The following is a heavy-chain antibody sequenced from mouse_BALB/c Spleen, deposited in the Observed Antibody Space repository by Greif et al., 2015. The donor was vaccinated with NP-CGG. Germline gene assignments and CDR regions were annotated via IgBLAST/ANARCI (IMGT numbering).Heavy chain of an antibody. D-gene: IGHD2-1*01. V-gene: IGHV5-6-3*01. CDR3: ARGYGNYGDY. CDR2: INSNGGST. CDR1: GFTFSSYG. Sequence: EVMLVESGGGLVQPGGSLKLSCAASGFTFSSYGMSWVRQTPDKRLELVATINSNGGSTYYPDSVKGRFTISRDNAKNTLYLQMSSLKSEDTAMYYCARGYGNYGDYWGQGTTLTVSS. J-gene: IGHJ2*01.